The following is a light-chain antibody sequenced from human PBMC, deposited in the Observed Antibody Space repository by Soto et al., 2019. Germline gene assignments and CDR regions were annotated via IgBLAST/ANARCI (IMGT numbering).Light chain of an antibody. CDR3: QPYNDWPLT. Sequence: EIVMTQSPVTLSVSPGERATLSCSSSQSVRSNLAWYQQKPGQAPSLLIYGAFTRATGIPTRFSGTGSGTAFTLTISSLQSEDFAIYYCQPYNDWPLTFGQGTNVEV. V-gene: IGKV3-15*01. CDR2: GAF. J-gene: IGKJ1*01. CDR1: QSVRSN.